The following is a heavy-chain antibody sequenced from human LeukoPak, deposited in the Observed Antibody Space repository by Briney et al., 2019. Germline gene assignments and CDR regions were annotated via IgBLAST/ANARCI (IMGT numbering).Heavy chain of an antibody. V-gene: IGHV3-21*04. Sequence: GGSLRLSCAASGFTFINYNMNWVRQAPGKGLEWVSSVSSSSAYIYYADSVKGRFTISRDNAKNSLYLQMNSLRAEDTAVYYCAKELGRPLFWNFDYWGQGTLVTVSS. CDR1: GFTFINYN. CDR2: VSSSSAYI. CDR3: AKELGRPLFWNFDY. D-gene: IGHD3-3*01. J-gene: IGHJ4*02.